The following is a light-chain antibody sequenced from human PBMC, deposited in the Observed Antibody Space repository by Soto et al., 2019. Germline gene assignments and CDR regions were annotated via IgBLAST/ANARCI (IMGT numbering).Light chain of an antibody. Sequence: EMVMSQSPSTLSVSPGERATLSCRASQTILSNLAWYQQKPGQAPRLLIYAASTRATGIPVRFSGSGSGSEFALTISSLQSEDFAVYYCQQYNNWPITFGQGTRLEI. J-gene: IGKJ5*01. CDR2: AAS. V-gene: IGKV3-15*01. CDR3: QQYNNWPIT. CDR1: QTILSN.